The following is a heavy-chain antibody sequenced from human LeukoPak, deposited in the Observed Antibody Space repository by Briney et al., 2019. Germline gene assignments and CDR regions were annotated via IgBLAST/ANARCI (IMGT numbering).Heavy chain of an antibody. Sequence: GGSLRLPCAASGFSFRSHAMSWVRQAPGKGLEWVSSITSSGESTYYSDSGKGRFTISRDNSKNTLYLQMNSLRADDTAVYYCAKDRPNYYGSDGNYYKRDGDYWGQGTLVTVSS. D-gene: IGHD3-10*01. V-gene: IGHV3-23*01. CDR3: AKDRPNYYGSDGNYYKRDGDY. CDR1: GFSFRSHA. J-gene: IGHJ4*02. CDR2: ITSSGEST.